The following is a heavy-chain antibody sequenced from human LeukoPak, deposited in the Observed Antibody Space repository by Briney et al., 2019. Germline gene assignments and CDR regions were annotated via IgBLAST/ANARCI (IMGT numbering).Heavy chain of an antibody. CDR3: ARREENYGDYGAHYFDY. J-gene: IGHJ4*02. D-gene: IGHD4-17*01. CDR2: INHSGST. CDR1: GGSFSGYY. V-gene: IGHV4-34*01. Sequence: SETLSLTCAVYGGSFSGYYWSWIRQPPGKGLEWIGEINHSGSTNYNPSLKSRVTISVDTSKNQSSLKLSSVTAADTAVYYCARREENYGDYGAHYFDYWGQGTLVTVSS.